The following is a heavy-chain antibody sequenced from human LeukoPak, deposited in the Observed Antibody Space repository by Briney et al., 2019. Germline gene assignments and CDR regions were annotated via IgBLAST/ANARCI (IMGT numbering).Heavy chain of an antibody. CDR2: IYYSGST. J-gene: IGHJ4*02. Sequence: PSETLSLTCTVSGGSISSSSYYWGWIRQPPGKGLEWIGSIYYSGSTYYNPSLKSRVTISVDTSKNQFSLKLCSVTAADTAVYYCARHVHYYGSGREIQPRDYWGQGTLVTVSS. V-gene: IGHV4-39*01. CDR1: GGSISSSSYY. D-gene: IGHD3-10*01. CDR3: ARHVHYYGSGREIQPRDY.